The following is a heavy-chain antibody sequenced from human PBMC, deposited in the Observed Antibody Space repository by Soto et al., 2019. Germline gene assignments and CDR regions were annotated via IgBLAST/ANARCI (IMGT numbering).Heavy chain of an antibody. J-gene: IGHJ5*02. CDR3: AREGSRYYYDSSGDWFDP. D-gene: IGHD3-22*01. Sequence: PSETLSLTCTVSGGSISSGGYYWSWIRQHPGKGLEWIGYIYYSGSTYYNPSLKSRVTISVDTSKNQFSLKLSSVTAADTAVYYCAREGSRYYYDSSGDWFDPWGQGTLVTVSS. CDR2: IYYSGST. V-gene: IGHV4-31*03. CDR1: GGSISSGGYY.